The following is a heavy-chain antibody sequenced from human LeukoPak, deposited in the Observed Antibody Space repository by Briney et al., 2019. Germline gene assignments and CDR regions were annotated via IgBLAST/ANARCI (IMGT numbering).Heavy chain of an antibody. CDR3: ARGSVWGSYRGPSFDY. J-gene: IGHJ4*02. Sequence: PGGSLRLSCAASGFTFSSYAMSWVRQAPGKGLEWVSAISGSGGSTYYADSVKGRFTISRDNSKNTLYLQVNSLRAEDTAVYYCARGSVWGSYRGPSFDYWGQGTLVTVSS. CDR2: ISGSGGST. D-gene: IGHD3-16*02. CDR1: GFTFSSYA. V-gene: IGHV3-23*01.